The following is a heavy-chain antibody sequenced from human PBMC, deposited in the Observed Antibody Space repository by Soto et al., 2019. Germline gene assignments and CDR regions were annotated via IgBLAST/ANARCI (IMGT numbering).Heavy chain of an antibody. D-gene: IGHD3-16*01. CDR3: ARADPDASVGY. CDR1: GGSMSSHY. V-gene: IGHV4-59*11. J-gene: IGHJ4*02. Sequence: TETLPLTXTVSGGSMSSHYWTWLRQPPGKGLEWIGYISYSGSTYYNPSLKSRVTISADTSRNQFSLKLSSVIAADTAVYYCARADPDASVGYWGQGTLVTVSS. CDR2: ISYSGST.